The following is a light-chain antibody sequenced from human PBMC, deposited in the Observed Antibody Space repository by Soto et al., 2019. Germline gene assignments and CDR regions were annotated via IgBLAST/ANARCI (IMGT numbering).Light chain of an antibody. Sequence: ETVLTQSPGTLSLSPGERATPSCRASQSIRSNYLAWYRQTPGQAPRLLIYGASNRATGIPDRFSGSGSGTDFTLIISRLEPEDFALYYCQQYGSSPWTFGQGTKVEIK. CDR3: QQYGSSPWT. CDR1: QSIRSNY. V-gene: IGKV3-20*01. CDR2: GAS. J-gene: IGKJ1*01.